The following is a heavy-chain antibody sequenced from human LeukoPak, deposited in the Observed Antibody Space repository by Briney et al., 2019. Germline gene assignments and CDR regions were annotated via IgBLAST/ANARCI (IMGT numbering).Heavy chain of an antibody. V-gene: IGHV4-61*08. CDR1: GASLNSGVYY. Sequence: PSETLSLTCTVSGASLNSGVYYWNWIRQPPGKEPEWIGYIYYSGSTNYNRSLKSRVTISVDTSKNQFSLKLTSVTAADTAVYYCAREGWDLWGRGTVVTVSS. J-gene: IGHJ2*01. CDR3: AREGWDL. D-gene: IGHD2-15*01. CDR2: IYYSGST.